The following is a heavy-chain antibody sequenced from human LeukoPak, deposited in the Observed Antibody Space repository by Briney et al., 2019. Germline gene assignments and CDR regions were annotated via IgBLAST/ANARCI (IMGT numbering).Heavy chain of an antibody. CDR3: ARGDIPDF. J-gene: IGHJ4*02. V-gene: IGHV4-38-2*01. CDR1: GYSLTSGYY. D-gene: IGHD2-21*01. CDR2: IFHSGKT. Sequence: SETLSLTCGVSGYSLTSGYYWGWIGQPPGKGLEWIGSIFHSGKTYYNSSLKSRVTISVATSKNQFSLKLTSVTAAGTAVYYCARGDIPDFWGQGTLVTVSS.